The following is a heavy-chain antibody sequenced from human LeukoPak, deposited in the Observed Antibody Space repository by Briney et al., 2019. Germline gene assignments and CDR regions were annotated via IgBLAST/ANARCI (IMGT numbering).Heavy chain of an antibody. J-gene: IGHJ4*02. V-gene: IGHV3-48*03. CDR3: ARDAYQVAGSTLNDY. Sequence: PGGSLRLSCAASGFTFSSYEMNWVRQAPGKGLEWVSYISSSGSTIYYADSVKGRFTISRDNAKNSLYLQMNSLRAGDTAVYYCARDAYQVAGSTLNDYWGQGTLVTVSS. CDR2: ISSSGSTI. D-gene: IGHD3-16*01. CDR1: GFTFSSYE.